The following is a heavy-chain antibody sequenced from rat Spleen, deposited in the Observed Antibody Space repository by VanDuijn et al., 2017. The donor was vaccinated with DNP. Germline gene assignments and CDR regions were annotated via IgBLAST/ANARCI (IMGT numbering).Heavy chain of an antibody. CDR1: GFTFSNYD. CDR3: TRMDA. J-gene: IGHJ4*01. V-gene: IGHV5-20*01. CDR2: ISYDGSST. Sequence: EVQLVESGGGLVQPGRSMKLSCAASGFTFSNYDMAWVRQAPTKGLEWVASISYDGSSTYYRDSVKGRFTISRDNAKSTLYLQMDSLRSEDTATYYCTRMDAWGQGASVTVSS.